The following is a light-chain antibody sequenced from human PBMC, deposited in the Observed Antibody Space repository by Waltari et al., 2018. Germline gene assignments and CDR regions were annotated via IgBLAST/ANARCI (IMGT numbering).Light chain of an antibody. V-gene: IGKV1-39*01. CDR3: QQSYSMPYT. CDR2: VAS. CDR1: QTISTN. J-gene: IGKJ2*01. Sequence: DIQLTQSPSSLPASVGDTVTITCRASQTISTNLNWYHQKPGKAPKLLIYVASSLQSGVPSRFSGSGSGTDFILTIKSLQPEDFATYSCQQSYSMPYTFGQGTKLEMK.